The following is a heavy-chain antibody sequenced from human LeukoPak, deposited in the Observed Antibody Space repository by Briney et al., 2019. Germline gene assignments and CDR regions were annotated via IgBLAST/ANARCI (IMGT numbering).Heavy chain of an antibody. Sequence: SVKVSCKASGGSFSDYSISWVRQAPGQGLEWMGGIIPIFGTANYAQKFQGRVTITADESTSTAYMELSSLRSEDTAVYYCARSHYYDSIVYFDYWGQGTLVTVSS. D-gene: IGHD3-22*01. V-gene: IGHV1-69*01. CDR1: GGSFSDYS. CDR2: IIPIFGTA. CDR3: ARSHYYDSIVYFDY. J-gene: IGHJ4*02.